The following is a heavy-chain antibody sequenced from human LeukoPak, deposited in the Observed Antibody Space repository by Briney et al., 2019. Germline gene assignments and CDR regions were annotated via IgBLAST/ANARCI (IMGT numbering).Heavy chain of an antibody. J-gene: IGHJ4*02. CDR2: ISSSSSYI. V-gene: IGHV3-21*04. CDR3: AKARRRGTMIVVVYYFDY. CDR1: GFIFSTYN. D-gene: IGHD3-22*01. Sequence: KPGGSLRLSCAASGFIFSTYNMNWVRQAPGKGLEWVSSISSSSSYIYYADSVKGRFTISRDNAKNSLYLQMNSLRAEDTAVYYCAKARRRGTMIVVVYYFDYWGQGTLVTVSS.